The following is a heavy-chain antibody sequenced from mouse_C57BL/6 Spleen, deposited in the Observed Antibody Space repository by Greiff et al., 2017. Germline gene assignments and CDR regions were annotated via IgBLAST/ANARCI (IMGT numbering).Heavy chain of an antibody. V-gene: IGHV14-4*01. Sequence: VQLQQSGAELVRPGASVKLSCTASGFNIKDDYMHWVKQRPEQGLEWIGWIDPENGDTEYASKFPGKATITADTSSNTAYRQLSSLTSEDTAVYYCTTGGYYVRGYYAMDYWGQGTSVTVSS. D-gene: IGHD2-3*01. CDR1: GFNIKDDY. J-gene: IGHJ4*01. CDR2: IDPENGDT. CDR3: TTGGYYVRGYYAMDY.